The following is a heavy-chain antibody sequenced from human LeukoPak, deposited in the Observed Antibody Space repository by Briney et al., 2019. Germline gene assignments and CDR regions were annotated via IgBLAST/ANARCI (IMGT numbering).Heavy chain of an antibody. V-gene: IGHV4-39*01. CDR3: ARLRPVSHYYYYYGMDV. CDR1: GGSISSSSYY. J-gene: IGHJ6*02. Sequence: SETLSLTCTVSGGSISSSSYYWGWIRQPPGKGLEWIGSIYYSGSTYYNPSLKSRVTISVDTSKNQFSLKLSSVTAADTAVYYCARLRPVSHYYYYYGMDVWGQGTTVTVSS. CDR2: IYYSGST.